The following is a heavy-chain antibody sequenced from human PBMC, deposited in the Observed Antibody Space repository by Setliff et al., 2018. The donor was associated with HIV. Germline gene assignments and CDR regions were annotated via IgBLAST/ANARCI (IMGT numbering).Heavy chain of an antibody. D-gene: IGHD3-3*01. V-gene: IGHV4-38-2*01. CDR1: GYSISSGYY. J-gene: IGHJ5*02. CDR2: IYHSGST. Sequence: PSETLSLTCAVSGYSISSGYYWGWIRQPPGKGLEWIGTIYHSGSTYYNPSLKSRVSISVDTSKNQFSLKLSSVTAADTAAYYCARQFEISGVVIGNWFDPWGQGSLFTVSS. CDR3: ARQFEISGVVIGNWFDP.